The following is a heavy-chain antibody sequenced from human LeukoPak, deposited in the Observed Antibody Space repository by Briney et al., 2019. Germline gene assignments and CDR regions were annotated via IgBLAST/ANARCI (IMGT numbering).Heavy chain of an antibody. D-gene: IGHD5-18*01. CDR2: INPSGGST. Sequence: ASVKVPCKASGYTFTSYYMHWVRQAPGQGLEWMGIINPSGGSTSYAQKFQGRVTMTRDMSTSTVYMELSSLRSEDTAVYYCARSGYSYGHSDYWGQGTLVTVSS. J-gene: IGHJ4*02. CDR1: GYTFTSYY. CDR3: ARSGYSYGHSDY. V-gene: IGHV1-46*01.